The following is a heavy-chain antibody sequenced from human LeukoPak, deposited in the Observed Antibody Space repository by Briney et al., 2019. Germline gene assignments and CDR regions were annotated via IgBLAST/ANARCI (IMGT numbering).Heavy chain of an antibody. D-gene: IGHD3-10*01. CDR3: AKSFGSGRTY. V-gene: IGHV3-23*01. CDR1: GFTFISYA. J-gene: IGHJ4*02. Sequence: PGGSLRLSCAASGFTFISYAMYWVRQAPGKGLEWVSSISDSGGVTYYADSVKGRFTISIDNSKNTVYLQMNSLRAEDTAIYYCAKSFGSGRTYWGQGTLVTVSS. CDR2: ISDSGGVT.